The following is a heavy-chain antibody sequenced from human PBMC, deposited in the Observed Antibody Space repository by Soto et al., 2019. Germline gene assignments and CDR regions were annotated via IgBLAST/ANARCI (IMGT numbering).Heavy chain of an antibody. V-gene: IGHV1-8*01. CDR1: GYTFTSYY. CDR3: ASGSSYSIYGMDV. J-gene: IGHJ6*02. Sequence: ASVNVSCKSSGYTFTSYYINWGRQATGQGLECMGWMNPNSGNTGYAQKFQGRVTMTRNTSISTAYMELSSLRSEDTAVYYCASGSSYSIYGMDVWGQGTTVTVSS. CDR2: MNPNSGNT. D-gene: IGHD2-21*01.